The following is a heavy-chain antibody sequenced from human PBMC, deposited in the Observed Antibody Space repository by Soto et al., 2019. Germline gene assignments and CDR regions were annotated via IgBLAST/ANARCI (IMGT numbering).Heavy chain of an antibody. J-gene: IGHJ6*02. CDR3: VRNSDNYSPDGLDV. D-gene: IGHD2-15*01. CDR2: INWSGRNI. Sequence: PGGSLRLSCAVSGFDFDDYAFHWVRQVPGKGLEWVSAINWSGRNIGYADSVMGRFNISRENAKNSLYLQMNSLRVEDSALYYCVRNSDNYSPDGLDVWGQGTTVTVSS. CDR1: GFDFDDYA. V-gene: IGHV3-9*01.